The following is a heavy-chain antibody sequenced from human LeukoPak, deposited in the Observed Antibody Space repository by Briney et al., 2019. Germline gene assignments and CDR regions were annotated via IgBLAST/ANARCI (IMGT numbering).Heavy chain of an antibody. CDR3: ARLMGGVTIYDY. V-gene: IGHV3-7*01. D-gene: IGHD4-11*01. CDR2: IRPDGSDD. Sequence: GGSLRLSCAASGFTFSNYWMSWVRQAPGKGLEWVASIRPDGSDDHHMDSVKGRFTISRDNAENSLFLQMNSLRAEDTAVYYCARLMGGVTIYDYWGQGTLVTVSS. CDR1: GFTFSNYW. J-gene: IGHJ4*02.